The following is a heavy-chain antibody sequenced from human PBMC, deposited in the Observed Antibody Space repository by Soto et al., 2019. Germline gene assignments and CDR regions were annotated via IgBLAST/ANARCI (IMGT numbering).Heavy chain of an antibody. J-gene: IGHJ5*02. V-gene: IGHV3-11*05. CDR1: GFTFSDYY. D-gene: IGHD3-9*01. Sequence: PGGSLRLSCAASGFTFSDYYMSWIRQAPGKGLEWVSYISSSSSYTNYADSVKGRFTISRDNAKNSLYLQMNSLRAEDTAVYYCARVPNYDILTGPNWFDPWGQGTLVTVSS. CDR3: ARVPNYDILTGPNWFDP. CDR2: ISSSSSYT.